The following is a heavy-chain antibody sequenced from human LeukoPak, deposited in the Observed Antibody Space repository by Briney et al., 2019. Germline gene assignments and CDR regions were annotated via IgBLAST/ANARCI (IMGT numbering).Heavy chain of an antibody. J-gene: IGHJ6*04. D-gene: IGHD2-2*01. CDR1: GFTFSSYS. V-gene: IGHV3-48*02. Sequence: GGFLRLSCAASGFTFSSYSMNWVRQAPGEGLEWVSYISSSSSTIYYADSVKGRFTTTRDNAKKSLYLQMNSLRDEDTAVYYCARMPRGPDVWGKGTTVTVSS. CDR3: ARMPRGPDV. CDR2: ISSSSSTI.